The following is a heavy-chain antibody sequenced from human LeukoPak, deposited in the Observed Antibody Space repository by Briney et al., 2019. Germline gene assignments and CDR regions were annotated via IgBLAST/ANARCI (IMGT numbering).Heavy chain of an antibody. J-gene: IGHJ4*02. CDR1: GYILSDYY. Sequence: ASVKVSCKASGYILSDYYMHWVRQAPGQGLEWMGWINPNNGDTQYAQNLQGRVTLTSDTSINTAYMELTRLRSDDTAVYFCARVVSGGVIWAYWGQGTLVTVSS. CDR2: INPNNGDT. CDR3: ARVVSGGVIWAY. V-gene: IGHV1-2*02. D-gene: IGHD3-16*01.